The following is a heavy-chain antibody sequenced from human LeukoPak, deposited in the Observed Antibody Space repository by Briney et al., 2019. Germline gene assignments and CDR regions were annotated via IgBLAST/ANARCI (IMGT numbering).Heavy chain of an antibody. V-gene: IGHV3-48*01. Sequence: GGSLRLSCAASGFTFSSYSMNWVRQAPGKGLEWVSYISSRSSNIYYADSVKGRFTISRDNAKNSLYLQMNSLRAEDTAVYYCAKDRGGNGDHFDYWGQGTLVTVSS. D-gene: IGHD3-10*01. CDR2: ISSRSSNI. CDR3: AKDRGGNGDHFDY. CDR1: GFTFSSYS. J-gene: IGHJ4*02.